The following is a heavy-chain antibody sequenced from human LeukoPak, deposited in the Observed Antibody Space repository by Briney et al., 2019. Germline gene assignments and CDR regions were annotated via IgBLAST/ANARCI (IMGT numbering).Heavy chain of an antibody. CDR1: GFTFSSYS. J-gene: IGHJ4*02. CDR2: ISSSSSTI. D-gene: IGHD3-10*01. Sequence: PGGSLRLSCAASGFTFSSYSMNWVRQAPGKGLEWVSYISSSSSTIYYADSVKGRFSISRDNSKNTLYLQMNSLRAEDTAVYYCAKDLDARRGSYWGQGTLVTVSS. V-gene: IGHV3-48*01. CDR3: AKDLDARRGSY.